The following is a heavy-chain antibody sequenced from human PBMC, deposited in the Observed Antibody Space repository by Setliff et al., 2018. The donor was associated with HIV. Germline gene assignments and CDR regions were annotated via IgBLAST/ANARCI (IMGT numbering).Heavy chain of an antibody. CDR1: GGSLSGYY. Sequence: PSETLSLTCAVYGGSLSGYYWRWIRQPPGKGLEWIGDVSYTGSTNYNPSLKSRITISADTPKSQFSLKLSSVTAADTAVYYCAREGTYSGTYWVRRVASFDIWGQGTMVTVSS. D-gene: IGHD1-26*01. CDR3: AREGTYSGTYWVRRVASFDI. V-gene: IGHV4-34*01. J-gene: IGHJ3*02. CDR2: VSYTGST.